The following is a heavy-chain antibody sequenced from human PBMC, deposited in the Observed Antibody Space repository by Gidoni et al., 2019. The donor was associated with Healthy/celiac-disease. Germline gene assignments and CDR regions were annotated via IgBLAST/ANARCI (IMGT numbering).Heavy chain of an antibody. CDR2: INHSGST. V-gene: IGHV4-34*01. J-gene: IGHJ5*02. D-gene: IGHD2-15*01. CDR1: GGSFSGYY. Sequence: QVQLQQWGAGLLEPSETLSLTCAVAGGSFSGYYWRWIRQPPGKGLEWIGGINHSGSTNYNPSLKSRGNISVDTSKNQFSLKLSSVTAADTAVYYCARDYVAMVGWFDPWGQGTLVTVSS. CDR3: ARDYVAMVGWFDP.